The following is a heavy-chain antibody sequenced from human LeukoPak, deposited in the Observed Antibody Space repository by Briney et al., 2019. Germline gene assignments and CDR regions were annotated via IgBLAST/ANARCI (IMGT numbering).Heavy chain of an antibody. CDR3: ARGARRDGYYDY. J-gene: IGHJ4*02. CDR1: GGSISSATYY. D-gene: IGHD5-24*01. V-gene: IGHV4-61*02. Sequence: PSETLSLTCTVSGGSISSATYYWSWIRQPAGKGLEWIGRIYTGGSTNYNPSLKSRVTISVDTSKNQFSLKLSSVTAADTAVYYCARGARRDGYYDYWGQGTLVTVSS. CDR2: IYTGGST.